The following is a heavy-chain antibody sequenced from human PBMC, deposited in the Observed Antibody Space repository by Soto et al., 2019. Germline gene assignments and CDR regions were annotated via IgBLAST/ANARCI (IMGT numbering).Heavy chain of an antibody. CDR3: ASTLVRGVIISPLDY. J-gene: IGHJ4*02. CDR1: GFTFSSYA. CDR2: ISYDGSNK. Sequence: HPGGSLRLSCAASGFTFSSYAMHWVRQAPGKGLEWVAVISYDGSNKYYADSVEGRFTISRDNSKNTLYLQMNSLRAEDTAVYYCASTLVRGVIISPLDYWGQGTLVTVSS. V-gene: IGHV3-30-3*01. D-gene: IGHD3-10*01.